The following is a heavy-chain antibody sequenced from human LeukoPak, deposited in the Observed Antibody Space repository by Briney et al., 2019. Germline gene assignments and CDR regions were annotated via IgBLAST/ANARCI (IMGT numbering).Heavy chain of an antibody. V-gene: IGHV4-59*10. CDR1: GGSFSGYY. Sequence: SETLSLTCAVYGGSFSGYYLSWIRQPAGKGLEWIGRIYTSGSTNYNPSLKSRVTMSVDTSKNQFSLKLSSVTAADTAVYYCARVWSGNYYEDRGAFDIWGQGTMVTVSS. J-gene: IGHJ3*02. CDR2: IYTSGST. CDR3: ARVWSGNYYEDRGAFDI. D-gene: IGHD3-22*01.